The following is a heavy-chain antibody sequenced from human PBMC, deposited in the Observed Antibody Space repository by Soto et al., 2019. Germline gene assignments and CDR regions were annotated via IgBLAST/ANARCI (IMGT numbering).Heavy chain of an antibody. J-gene: IGHJ4*02. CDR2: IYYSGST. V-gene: IGHV4-30-4*01. CDR3: ARVSVPHYFDY. Sequence: SEPRSLTCTVAGGSISSGDYYWSWIRQPPGKGLEWIGYIYYSGSTYYNPSLKSRVTISIDTSMNQFSLKLSSVTAADTAVYCCARVSVPHYFDYWSQGTLVTVSS. CDR1: GGSISSGDYY.